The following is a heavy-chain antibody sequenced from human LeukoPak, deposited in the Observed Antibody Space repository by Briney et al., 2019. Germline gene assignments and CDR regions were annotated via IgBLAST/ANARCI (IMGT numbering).Heavy chain of an antibody. CDR3: ARHMLGAYNWFDP. V-gene: IGHV4-34*01. CDR2: INHSGST. D-gene: IGHD3-10*02. CDR1: GGSFSGYY. Sequence: PSETLSLTCAVYGGSFSGYYWSWIRQPPGKGLEWIGEINHSGSTSYNPSLKSRVTISVDTSKNQFSLKVSSVTAADTAVYYCARHMLGAYNWFDPWGQGTLVTVSS. J-gene: IGHJ5*02.